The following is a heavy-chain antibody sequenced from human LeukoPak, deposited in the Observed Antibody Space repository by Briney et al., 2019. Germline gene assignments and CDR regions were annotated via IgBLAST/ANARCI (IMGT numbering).Heavy chain of an antibody. J-gene: IGHJ4*02. CDR3: ASAPSYGSAWD. CDR1: GGSFSGYY. V-gene: IGHV4-34*01. D-gene: IGHD3-10*01. CDR2: INHSGST. Sequence: SETLSLTCAVYGGSFSGYYWSWIRQPPGKGLEWIGEINHSGSTNYNPSLKSRVTISVDTSKNQFSLKLSSVTAADTAVYYCASAPSYGSAWDWGQGTLVTVSS.